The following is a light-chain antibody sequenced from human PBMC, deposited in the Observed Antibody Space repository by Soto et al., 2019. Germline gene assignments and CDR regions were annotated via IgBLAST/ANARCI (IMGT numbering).Light chain of an antibody. V-gene: IGLV1-47*01. Sequence: QAVVTQPPSASGTPGQRVTFSCSGRSSNIGSNYVYWYQQLPGTAPKLLIYRNNQRPSGVPDRFSGSKSGTSASLAISGLRSEDEADYYCAAWDDSLSGPVFGGGTKLTVL. CDR1: SSNIGSNY. CDR2: RNN. J-gene: IGLJ2*01. CDR3: AAWDDSLSGPV.